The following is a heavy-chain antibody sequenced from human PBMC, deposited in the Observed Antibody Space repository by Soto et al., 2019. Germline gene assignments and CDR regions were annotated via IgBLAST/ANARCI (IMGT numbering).Heavy chain of an antibody. CDR2: ISFDGNNR. D-gene: IGHD3-22*01. J-gene: IGHJ5*02. CDR3: VKPKEHFYDSSPGET. CDR1: GFTFSNYG. V-gene: IGHV3-30*18. Sequence: GGSLRLSCAASGFTFSNYGMHWVRQAPGKGLEWVAIISFDGNNRYYSDSVKGRFTISRDNSKNMVFLQMNSLRPEDTAVYYCVKPKEHFYDSSPGETWGQGTPVTVSS.